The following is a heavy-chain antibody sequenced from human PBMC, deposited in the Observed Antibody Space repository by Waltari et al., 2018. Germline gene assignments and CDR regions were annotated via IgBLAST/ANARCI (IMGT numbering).Heavy chain of an antibody. CDR2: INNNGNYK. D-gene: IGHD4-17*01. Sequence: EVQLVESGGGLVKPGGSMRLSCTASGFSFNTYSRIWVRQAPGKGLEWVSSINNNGNYKCYADSVAGRFIISRDSATNSLYLQMTSLRAEDTAVYYCARGDTVTTRFFDPWGQGTLVTVSS. CDR1: GFSFNTYS. V-gene: IGHV3-21*01. CDR3: ARGDTVTTRFFDP. J-gene: IGHJ5*02.